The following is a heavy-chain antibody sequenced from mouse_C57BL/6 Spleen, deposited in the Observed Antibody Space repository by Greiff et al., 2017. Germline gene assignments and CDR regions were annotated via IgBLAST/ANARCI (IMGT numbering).Heavy chain of an antibody. J-gene: IGHJ3*01. D-gene: IGHD1-1*01. Sequence: EVQLQQSGPELVKPGASVKISCKASGYTFTDYYMNWVKQSHGKSLEWIGDINPNNGGTSYNQKFKGKATLTVDKSSSTAYMELRSLTSEDSAVYYCADYYGRGGFAYWGQGTLVTVSA. CDR1: GYTFTDYY. CDR3: ADYYGRGGFAY. CDR2: INPNNGGT. V-gene: IGHV1-26*01.